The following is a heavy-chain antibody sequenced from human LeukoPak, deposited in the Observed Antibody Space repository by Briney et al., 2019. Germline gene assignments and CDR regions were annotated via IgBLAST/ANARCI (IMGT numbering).Heavy chain of an antibody. V-gene: IGHV4-30-2*01. J-gene: IGHJ4*02. CDR1: GGSISSGGYS. Sequence: SQALSLTCAVSGGSISSGGYSWSWIRQPPGKGLEWIGYIYHSGSTYYNPSLKSRVTISVDRSKNQFSLKLSSVTAADTAVYYCARTGFGELSYFDYWGQGTLVTVSS. CDR3: ARTGFGELSYFDY. D-gene: IGHD3-10*01. CDR2: IYHSGST.